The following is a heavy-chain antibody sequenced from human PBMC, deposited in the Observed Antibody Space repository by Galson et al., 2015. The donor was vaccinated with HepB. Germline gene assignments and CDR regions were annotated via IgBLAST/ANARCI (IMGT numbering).Heavy chain of an antibody. CDR2: INPSGGST. CDR3: ARDPLELELRNRQYYYYYMDV. CDR1: GYTFTSYY. V-gene: IGHV1-46*01. J-gene: IGHJ6*03. Sequence: SVKVSCKASGYTFTSYYMHWVRQAPGQGLEWMGIINPSGGSTSYAQKFQGRVTMTRDTSTSTVYMELSSLRSEDTAVYYCARDPLELELRNRQYYYYYMDVWGKGTTVTVSS. D-gene: IGHD1-7*01.